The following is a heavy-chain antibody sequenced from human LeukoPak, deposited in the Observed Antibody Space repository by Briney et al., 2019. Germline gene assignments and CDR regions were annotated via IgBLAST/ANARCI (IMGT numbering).Heavy chain of an antibody. Sequence: PGGSLRLSCAASGFTFSSYSMNWVRQAPGKGLEWVAVIANDGRDKKYADSVRGRFTISRDNSKNTVYLQMNSLRAEDTAVFYCVKDMKIKAAGYYFDYWGQGTLVTVSS. D-gene: IGHD6-13*01. CDR2: IANDGRDK. V-gene: IGHV3-30*18. CDR1: GFTFSSYS. J-gene: IGHJ4*02. CDR3: VKDMKIKAAGYYFDY.